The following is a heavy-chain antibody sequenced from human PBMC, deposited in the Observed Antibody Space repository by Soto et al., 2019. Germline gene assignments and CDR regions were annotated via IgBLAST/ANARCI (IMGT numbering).Heavy chain of an antibody. J-gene: IGHJ6*02. Sequence: EVQLVESGGGLVQPGGSLRLSCAASGFTFSSYWMHWVRQAPGKGLVWVSRINSDGSSTSDADSVKGRFTISRDNAKNTLYLQMNSLRAEDTAVYYCARDRVTMIVVNGMDVWGQGTTVTVSS. CDR3: ARDRVTMIVVNGMDV. CDR1: GFTFSSYW. D-gene: IGHD3-22*01. CDR2: INSDGSST. V-gene: IGHV3-74*01.